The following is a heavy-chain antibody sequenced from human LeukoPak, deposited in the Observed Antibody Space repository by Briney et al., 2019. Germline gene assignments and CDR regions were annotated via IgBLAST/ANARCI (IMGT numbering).Heavy chain of an antibody. CDR3: ARADSYSWYGT. CDR1: GFTFKRYR. V-gene: IGHV3-7*01. CDR2: INQDGSER. J-gene: IGHJ5*02. Sequence: GGSLRLSWAASGFTFKRYRMSWLRQAPGKGLEWVANINQDGSERHYADSVEGRFVISRDNDKNSVSLELNSPRVEDTAVYYCARADSYSWYGTWGQGTLVTVSS. D-gene: IGHD5-18*01.